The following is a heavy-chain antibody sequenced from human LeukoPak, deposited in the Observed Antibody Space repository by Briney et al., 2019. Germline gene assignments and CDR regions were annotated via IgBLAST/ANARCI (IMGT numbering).Heavy chain of an antibody. Sequence: GGSLRLSCAASGFIFSSYGMHWLRQAPDKGLEWVAVLSHDGRNKYYADSVKGRFTISRDNSKNTLYLQMNSLRAEDTAVYYCAKPEWGCGNQGEYFQHWGQGSLVTVSS. CDR1: GFIFSSYG. CDR2: LSHDGRNK. V-gene: IGHV3-30*18. D-gene: IGHD1-26*01. CDR3: AKPEWGCGNQGEYFQH. J-gene: IGHJ1*01.